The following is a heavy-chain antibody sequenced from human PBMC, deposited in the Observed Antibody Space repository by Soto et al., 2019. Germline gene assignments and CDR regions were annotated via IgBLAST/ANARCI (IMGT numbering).Heavy chain of an antibody. CDR3: ARPRTVGATRPFDY. D-gene: IGHD1-26*01. Sequence: ASVKVSCKASGGTFSSCAISCVRQAPGQGLEWMGGIIPIFGTANYAQKFQGRVTITADESTSTAYMELSSLRSEDTAVYYCARPRTVGATRPFDYWGQGTLVTVSS. V-gene: IGHV1-69*13. J-gene: IGHJ4*02. CDR1: GGTFSSCA. CDR2: IIPIFGTA.